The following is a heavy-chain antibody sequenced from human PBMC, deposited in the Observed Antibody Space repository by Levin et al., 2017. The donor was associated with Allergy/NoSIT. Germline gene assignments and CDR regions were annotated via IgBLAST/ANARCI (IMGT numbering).Heavy chain of an antibody. D-gene: IGHD1-14*01. CDR2: IYYSGTT. CDR3: ARLTGAATPILI. V-gene: IGHV4-59*08. Sequence: SETLSLTCTVSGGSIIPYYWGWVRQPPGKGLEWIGYIYYSGTTNYNPSLKSRVTISVDTSKNQFSLKLSSVTAADTAVYYCARLTGAATPILIWGQGTLVTVSS. CDR1: GGSIIPYY. J-gene: IGHJ4*02.